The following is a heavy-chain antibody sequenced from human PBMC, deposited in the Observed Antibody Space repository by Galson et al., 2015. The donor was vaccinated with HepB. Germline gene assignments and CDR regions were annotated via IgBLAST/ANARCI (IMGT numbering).Heavy chain of an antibody. Sequence: SLRLSCAASGLTFSSYWMSWVRQAPGKGLEWVANIKQDGSEKNYVDSVKGRFTISRDNAKNSLYLQMSSLRAEDTAMYYCTRDLMVTGLFDYWGQGTLVTVAS. D-gene: IGHD5-18*01. CDR2: IKQDGSEK. V-gene: IGHV3-7*03. CDR1: GLTFSSYW. J-gene: IGHJ4*02. CDR3: TRDLMVTGLFDY.